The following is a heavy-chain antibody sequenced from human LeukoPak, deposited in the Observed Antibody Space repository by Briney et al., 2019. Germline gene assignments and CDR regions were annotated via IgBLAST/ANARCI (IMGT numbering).Heavy chain of an antibody. V-gene: IGHV1-46*01. CDR3: ARGEVGTTACYFDY. CDR1: GYTFTNYY. J-gene: IGHJ4*02. D-gene: IGHD1-26*01. Sequence: ASMKVSCKASGYTFTNYYIHWVRQAPGQGLEWMGIISPSGGSTSYAQEFEGRVTMTRDMSTSTVYMELSGLRSEDTAVYYCARGEVGTTACYFDYWGQGTLVTVSS. CDR2: ISPSGGST.